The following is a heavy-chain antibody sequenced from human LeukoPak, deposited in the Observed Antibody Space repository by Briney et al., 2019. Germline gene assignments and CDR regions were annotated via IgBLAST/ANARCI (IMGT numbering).Heavy chain of an antibody. CDR3: ARIPSSDYFYYMDV. CDR2: ITSSSSTI. Sequence: GGSLRLSCAASGFTFSSYSMNWIRQAPGEGLEWVSYITSSSSTIYYADSVKGRFTISRDNAKNSLYLQMNSLRAEDTAVYYCARIPSSDYFYYMDVWGKGTTVTVSS. CDR1: GFTFSSYS. D-gene: IGHD6-19*01. J-gene: IGHJ6*03. V-gene: IGHV3-48*01.